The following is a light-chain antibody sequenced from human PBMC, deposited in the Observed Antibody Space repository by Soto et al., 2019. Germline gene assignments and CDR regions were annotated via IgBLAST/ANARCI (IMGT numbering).Light chain of an antibody. CDR1: SSDVGAYKY. V-gene: IGLV2-8*01. CDR3: TSYVGNDIWV. Sequence: QSVLTQPPSASGSAGLSVTISCTGASSDVGAYKYVSWYQQYPGKAPKLMIYEVTKRPSGVPDRFSGSKSGNTASLTVSGLQAEDESDYYCTSYVGNDIWVFGGGTKLTV. J-gene: IGLJ3*02. CDR2: EVT.